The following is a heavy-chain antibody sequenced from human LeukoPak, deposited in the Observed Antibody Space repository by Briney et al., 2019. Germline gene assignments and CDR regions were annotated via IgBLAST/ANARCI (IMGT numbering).Heavy chain of an antibody. J-gene: IGHJ6*03. CDR2: ISGSGGST. CDR1: GFTFSSYG. Sequence: PGGSLRLSCAASGFTFSSYGMSWVRQAPGKGLEWVSAISGSGGSTYYADSVKGRFTISRDNSKNTLYLQMNSLRVEDTAVYYCARQGASAGTNYYYMDVWGKGTTVTVSS. V-gene: IGHV3-23*01. D-gene: IGHD6-13*01. CDR3: ARQGASAGTNYYYMDV.